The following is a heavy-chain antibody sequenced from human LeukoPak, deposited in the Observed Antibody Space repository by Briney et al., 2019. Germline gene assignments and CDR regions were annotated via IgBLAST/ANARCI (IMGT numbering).Heavy chain of an antibody. Sequence: SVKVSCKASGGTFSSYAISWVRQAPGQGLEWMGRIIPILGIANYAQKFQGRVTITADKSTSTAYMELSSLRSEDTAVYYCARSPQTYCSGGSCYFDYWGQGTLVTVSS. D-gene: IGHD2-15*01. CDR3: ARSPQTYCSGGSCYFDY. CDR2: IIPILGIA. V-gene: IGHV1-69*04. J-gene: IGHJ4*02. CDR1: GGTFSSYA.